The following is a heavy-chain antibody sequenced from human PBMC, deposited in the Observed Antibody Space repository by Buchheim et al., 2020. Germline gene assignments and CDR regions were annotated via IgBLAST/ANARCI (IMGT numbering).Heavy chain of an antibody. CDR1: GFTFSFYS. Sequence: EVQLVESGGGLVQPGGSLTLSCAASGFTFSFYSMTWVRQVPGKGLEWLSYIQSGGTPIYYADSVKGRFTISRDNAKNSLYLQMNSLRAEDTAVYYCARDAWMDVLGQGTT. CDR2: IQSGGTPI. CDR3: ARDAWMDV. J-gene: IGHJ6*02. V-gene: IGHV3-48*01.